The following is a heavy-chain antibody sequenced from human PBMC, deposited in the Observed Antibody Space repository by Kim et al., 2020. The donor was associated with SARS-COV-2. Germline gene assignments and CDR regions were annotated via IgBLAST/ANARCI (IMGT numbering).Heavy chain of an antibody. CDR3: ASSGGYSYYAMDV. CDR2: IYSGGST. J-gene: IGHJ6*02. Sequence: GGSLRLSCVASGFTISRNYMNWVRQAPGEGLEWVSVIYSGGSTLYADSVKGRFTVSRDISKSTVYLQMNSLRADDTAVYYCASSGGYSYYAMDVWGQGTT. D-gene: IGHD5-12*01. V-gene: IGHV3-53*01. CDR1: GFTISRNY.